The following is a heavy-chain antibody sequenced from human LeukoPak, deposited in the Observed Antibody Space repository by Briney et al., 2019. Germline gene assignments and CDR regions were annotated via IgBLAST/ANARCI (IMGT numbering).Heavy chain of an antibody. CDR1: GGSFSGYY. J-gene: IGHJ5*02. CDR3: ARDLKRFDP. V-gene: IGHV4-34*01. Sequence: SSETLSLTCAVYGGSFSGYYWSWIRQPPGKGLEWIGEINHSGSTNYNPSLKSRVTISVDTSKNQFSLKLSSVTAADTAVYYCARDLKRFDPWGRGTLVTVSS. CDR2: INHSGST.